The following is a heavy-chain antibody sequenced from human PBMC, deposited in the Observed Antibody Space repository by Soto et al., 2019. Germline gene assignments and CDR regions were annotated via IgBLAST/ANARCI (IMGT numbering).Heavy chain of an antibody. CDR2: IIPIFGTA. CDR1: GGTFSSYA. D-gene: IGHD2-21*02. J-gene: IGHJ4*02. CDR3: ARAPRLVVTPSDFDY. Sequence: QVQLVQSGAEVKKPGSSVKVSCKASGGTFSSYAISWVRQAPGQGLEWMGGIIPIFGTANYAQKFQGRVTITADESTSTAYMELISLRSEDTAVYYGARAPRLVVTPSDFDYWGQGTLVTVSS. V-gene: IGHV1-69*01.